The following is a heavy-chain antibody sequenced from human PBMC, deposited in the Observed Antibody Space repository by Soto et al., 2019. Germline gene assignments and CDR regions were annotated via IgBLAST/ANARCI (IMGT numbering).Heavy chain of an antibody. V-gene: IGHV1-8*01. CDR1: GYTFTSYD. D-gene: IGHD3-10*01. CDR3: ARAQPLITMVRGVINWFDP. Sequence: ASVKVSCKASGYTFTSYDINWVRQATGQGLEWMGWMNPNSGNTGYAQKFQGRVTMTRNTSISTAYKELSSLRSEDTAVYYCARAQPLITMVRGVINWFDPWGQGTLVTVSS. J-gene: IGHJ5*02. CDR2: MNPNSGNT.